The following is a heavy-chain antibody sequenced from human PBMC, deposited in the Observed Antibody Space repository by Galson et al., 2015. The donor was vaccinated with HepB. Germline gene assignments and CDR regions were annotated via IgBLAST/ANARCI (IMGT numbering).Heavy chain of an antibody. J-gene: IGHJ4*02. Sequence: SLRLSCAVSGFTFSSYSMNWVRQAPGKGLEWVSYISRNSTTIYYADSVKGRFTISRANAKNSLCLQMNSLRVEDTAVYYCARDPDYDYVWGTYRPDYWGQGTLVTVSS. CDR3: ARDPDYDYVWGTYRPDY. CDR1: GFTFSSYS. CDR2: ISRNSTTI. V-gene: IGHV3-48*01. D-gene: IGHD3-16*02.